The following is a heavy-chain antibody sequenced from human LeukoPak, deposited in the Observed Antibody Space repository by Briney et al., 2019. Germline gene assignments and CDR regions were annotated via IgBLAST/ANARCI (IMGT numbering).Heavy chain of an antibody. CDR3: ARDYQWGYGDYVGY. J-gene: IGHJ4*02. V-gene: IGHV3-48*04. CDR1: GFIFSDYQ. D-gene: IGHD4-17*01. Sequence: GGSLRLSCAASGFIFSDYQMNWVRQAPGKGLEWISFISSGSSTIYYADSVKGRFTISRDNAKNSLYLQMNSLRAEDTAVYYCARDYQWGYGDYVGYWGQGTLVTVSS. CDR2: ISSGSSTI.